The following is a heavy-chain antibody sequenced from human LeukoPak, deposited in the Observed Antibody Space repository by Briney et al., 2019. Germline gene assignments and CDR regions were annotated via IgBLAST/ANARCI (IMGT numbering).Heavy chain of an antibody. D-gene: IGHD5-24*01. J-gene: IGHJ4*02. V-gene: IGHV5-51*01. CDR3: ARQDGRALCYFDY. CDR1: GYSFTNFW. Sequence: GESLKISCKGSGYSFTNFWIGWVRQMPGKGLEWVGIIYPGDSDTRYSPSFQGQVTISADKSISTAYLQWRSLKASDTAMYYCARQDGRALCYFDYWGQGTLVTVSS. CDR2: IYPGDSDT.